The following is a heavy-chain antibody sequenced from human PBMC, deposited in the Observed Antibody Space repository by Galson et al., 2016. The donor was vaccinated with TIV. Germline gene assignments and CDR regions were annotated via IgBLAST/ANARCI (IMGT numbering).Heavy chain of an antibody. CDR3: ARGGGSYYAVDP. CDR2: ITWNGDTT. V-gene: IGHV3-20*04. J-gene: IGHJ5*02. CDR1: GFTFDDYG. Sequence: SLRLSCAASGFTFDDYGMSWVRQAPGKGLEWVAGITWNGDTTGYLDSVKGRFTISRDNANNALYLEMDSLRAEDTALYYCARGGGSYYAVDPWGQGTLVTVSS. D-gene: IGHD1-26*01.